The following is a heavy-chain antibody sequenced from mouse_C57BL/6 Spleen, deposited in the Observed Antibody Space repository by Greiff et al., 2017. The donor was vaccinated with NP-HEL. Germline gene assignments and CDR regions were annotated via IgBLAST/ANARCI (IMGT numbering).Heavy chain of an antibody. CDR1: GYAFSSSW. J-gene: IGHJ1*03. Sequence: QVQLKESGPELVKPGASVKISCKASGYAFSSSWMNWVKQRPGKGLEWIGRIYPGDGDTNYNGKFKGKATLTADKSSSTAYMQLSSLTSEDAAVYFCARSTTRGYFEVWGTGTTVTVSS. CDR3: ARSTTRGYFEV. D-gene: IGHD2-1*01. V-gene: IGHV1-82*01. CDR2: IYPGDGDT.